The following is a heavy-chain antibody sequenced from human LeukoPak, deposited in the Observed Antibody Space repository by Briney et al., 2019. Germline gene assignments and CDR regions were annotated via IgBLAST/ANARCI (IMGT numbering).Heavy chain of an antibody. V-gene: IGHV1-2*02. CDR1: GYTFTGYY. J-gene: IGHJ4*02. CDR2: INPNSGGT. D-gene: IGHD4-17*01. CDR3: ARGTLYGDTGFDY. Sequence: ASVKVSCKASGYTFTGYYMHWVRQAPGQGLEWMGWINPNSGGTNYAQKFQGRVTMTRDTSISTAYMELSRLRSDDTAVYHCARGTLYGDTGFDYWGQGTLVTVSS.